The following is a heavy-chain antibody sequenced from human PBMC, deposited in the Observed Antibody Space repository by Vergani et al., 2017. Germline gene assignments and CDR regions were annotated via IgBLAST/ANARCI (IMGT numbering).Heavy chain of an antibody. CDR2: IRFDNGEI. V-gene: IGHV1-18*01. J-gene: IGHJ4*02. CDR3: SRNLHASGWYQLGFYFDY. Sequence: QVLLVQSGAEVKTPGASVKVSCRVSGYTFTLYALIWVRQSPGQGLGWMGWIRFDNGEIKYAQKFQGRVTMTTNTSTGTVYMDLMNLTPDDTALYYCSRNLHASGWYQLGFYFDYWCQGALVTVSA. D-gene: IGHD6-19*01. CDR1: GYTFTLYA.